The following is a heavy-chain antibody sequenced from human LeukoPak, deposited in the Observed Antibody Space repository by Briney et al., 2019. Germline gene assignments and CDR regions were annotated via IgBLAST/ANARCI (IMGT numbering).Heavy chain of an antibody. CDR2: IIPIFGTP. CDR1: GGTFSSYA. J-gene: IGHJ5*02. D-gene: IGHD3-3*01. V-gene: IGHV1-69*01. CDR3: ARTWFTIFGVVIQYNWFDP. Sequence: SVKVSCKASGGTFSSYAINWVRQAPGQGLEWMGGIIPIFGTPNYAQKFQGRVTITADESTSTAYMELSSLRSEDTAVYYCARTWFTIFGVVIQYNWFDPWGQGTLVTVSS.